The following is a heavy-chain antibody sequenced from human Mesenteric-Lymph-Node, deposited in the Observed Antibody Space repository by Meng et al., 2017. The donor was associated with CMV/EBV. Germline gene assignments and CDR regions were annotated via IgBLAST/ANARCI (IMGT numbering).Heavy chain of an antibody. CDR2: ISFDGKNK. Sequence: YAMPWVRQAPGKGLAWLAVISFDGKNKYYADSLKGRFTISRDNLKNTLYLQMNTLRPEDTAVYFCARDSYDILSPYSSQGSNLDCWGQGTLVTVSS. CDR1: YA. D-gene: IGHD3-9*01. V-gene: IGHV3-30*04. J-gene: IGHJ4*02. CDR3: ARDSYDILSPYSSQGSNLDC.